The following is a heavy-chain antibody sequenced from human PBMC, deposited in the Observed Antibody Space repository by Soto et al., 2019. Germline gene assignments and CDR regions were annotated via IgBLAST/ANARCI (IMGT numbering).Heavy chain of an antibody. D-gene: IGHD3-10*01. V-gene: IGHV3-7*01. CDR2: IKQDGSEK. Sequence: EVQLVESGGGLVQPGGSLRLSCAASGFTFSSYWMSWVRQAPGKGLEWVANIKQDGSEKYYVDSVKGRFTISRDNATNSRSLEMTGLRAADTALYSCGGGLEGSGSDCRFWYFHLWGRGTLVTVSS. CDR1: GFTFSSYW. CDR3: GGGLEGSGSDCRFWYFHL. J-gene: IGHJ2*01.